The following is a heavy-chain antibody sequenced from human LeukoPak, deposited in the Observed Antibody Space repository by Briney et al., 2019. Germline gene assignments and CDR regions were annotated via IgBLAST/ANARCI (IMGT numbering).Heavy chain of an antibody. CDR3: TRPARISMIVGDLGYFHY. D-gene: IGHD3-22*01. CDR1: GFTFGDYI. Sequence: PGGSLRLSCTASGFTFGDYIMSRFRQAPGKGLEWVGFIRRKAYGGTTEYAASVKGRFTISRDDSKSIAYLQMNSLKTEDTAMYYCTRPARISMIVGDLGYFHYWGQGTLVTVSS. J-gene: IGHJ4*02. CDR2: IRRKAYGGTT. V-gene: IGHV3-49*03.